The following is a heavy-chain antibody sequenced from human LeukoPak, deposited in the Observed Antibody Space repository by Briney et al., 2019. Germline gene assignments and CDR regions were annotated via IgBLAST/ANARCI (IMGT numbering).Heavy chain of an antibody. CDR2: IYYSGST. Sequence: SETLSLTCTVSGGSISSGGYYWSWIRQPPGKGLEWIGYIYYSGSTNYNPSLKSRVTISVDTSKNQFSLKLSSVTAADTAVYYCARISSSWPRYYYYYGMDVWGQGTTVTVSS. J-gene: IGHJ6*02. CDR1: GGSISSGGYY. CDR3: ARISSSWPRYYYYYGMDV. D-gene: IGHD6-13*01. V-gene: IGHV4-61*08.